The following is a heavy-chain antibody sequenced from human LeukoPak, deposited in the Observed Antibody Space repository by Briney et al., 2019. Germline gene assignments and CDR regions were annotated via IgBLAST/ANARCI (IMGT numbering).Heavy chain of an antibody. V-gene: IGHV3-7*01. CDR1: GFTFSNYW. D-gene: IGHD3-22*01. CDR3: ARVPYYYDSSGYYS. Sequence: PGGSLRLSCAASGFTFSNYWMSWVRQTPGKGLEWVANIKQDGSEKYYVDSVKGRFTISRDNAKNSLYLHMNSLRTEDTAVYYCARVPYYYDSSGYYSWGQGTLVTVSS. CDR2: IKQDGSEK. J-gene: IGHJ4*02.